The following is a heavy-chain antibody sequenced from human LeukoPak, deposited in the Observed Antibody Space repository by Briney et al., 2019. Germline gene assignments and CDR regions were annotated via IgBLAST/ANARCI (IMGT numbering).Heavy chain of an antibody. CDR3: ARGKGQYCSGGSCYLDY. CDR2: ISLNGGAT. J-gene: IGHJ4*02. D-gene: IGHD2-15*01. CDR1: GFIFDEYG. Sequence: GGSLRLSCAASGFIFDEYGMSWVRHAPGKGLEWVAGISLNGGATGYADSVKGRFTISRDNAKNSLYLQMNSLRAEDTAVYYCARGKGQYCSGGSCYLDYWGQGTLVTVSS. V-gene: IGHV3-20*04.